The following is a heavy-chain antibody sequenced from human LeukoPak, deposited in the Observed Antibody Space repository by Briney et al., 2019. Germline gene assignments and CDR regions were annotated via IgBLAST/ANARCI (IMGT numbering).Heavy chain of an antibody. CDR1: GGSFSGYY. V-gene: IGHV4-34*01. CDR3: ARSLVVAATLMASGDYYYYYMDV. Sequence: PSETLSLTCAVYGGSFSGYYWSWIRQPPGKGLEWIGEINHSGSTNYNPSLKSRVTISVDTSKNQFSLKLSSVTAADTAVYYCARSLVVAATLMASGDYYYYYMDVWGKGTTVTVSS. CDR2: INHSGST. J-gene: IGHJ6*03. D-gene: IGHD2-15*01.